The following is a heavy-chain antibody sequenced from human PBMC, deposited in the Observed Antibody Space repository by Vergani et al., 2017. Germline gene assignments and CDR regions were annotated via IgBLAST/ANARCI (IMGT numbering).Heavy chain of an antibody. V-gene: IGHV3-9*01. D-gene: IGHD2-2*01. Sequence: EVQLVESGGGLVQPGRSLRLSCAASGFTFDDYAMHWVRHAPGKGLEWVSGISWNSGSIVYADSVKGRFTISRDNAKNSLYLQMNSLRAEDTAVYYCATKCSSTSCVVYWGQGTLVTVSS. CDR2: ISWNSGSI. CDR1: GFTFDDYA. J-gene: IGHJ4*02. CDR3: ATKCSSTSCVVY.